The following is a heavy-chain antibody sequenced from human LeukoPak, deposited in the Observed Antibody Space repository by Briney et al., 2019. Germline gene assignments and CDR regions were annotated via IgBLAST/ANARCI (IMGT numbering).Heavy chain of an antibody. D-gene: IGHD1-26*01. CDR3: ARSHSGSYSLFDY. Sequence: VASVTVSCKASGGTFSSYAISWVRQAPGQGLEWMGGIIPIFGTANYAQKFQGRVTITADESTSTAYMELSSLRSEDTAVYYCARSHSGSYSLFDYWGQGTLVTVSS. V-gene: IGHV1-69*13. CDR1: GGTFSSYA. CDR2: IIPIFGTA. J-gene: IGHJ4*02.